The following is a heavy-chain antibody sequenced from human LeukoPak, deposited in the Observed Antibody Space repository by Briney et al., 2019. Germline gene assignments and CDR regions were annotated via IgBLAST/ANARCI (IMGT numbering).Heavy chain of an antibody. CDR3: ARLSGSSYGKYYFDY. J-gene: IGHJ4*02. Sequence: GGSLRLSCAASGFTFTSCAMEWVRQAPGKGLEWLSSLTSSSNYIYYADSVKGRFTISRDNAKSSLYLQMNSLRAEDTAIYYCARLSGSSYGKYYFDYWGQGTLVTVSS. V-gene: IGHV3-21*01. D-gene: IGHD1-26*01. CDR2: LTSSSNYI. CDR1: GFTFTSCA.